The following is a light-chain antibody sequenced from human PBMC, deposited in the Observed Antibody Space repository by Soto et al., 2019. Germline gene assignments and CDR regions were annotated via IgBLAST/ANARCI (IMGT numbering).Light chain of an antibody. J-gene: IGLJ1*01. CDR3: LSFTTTSTHV. V-gene: IGLV2-14*01. Sequence: QSALTQPASVSGSPGQSITISCTGTTRDIAGYNYISWYQQHPGKVPKLIIYEVTNRPSGVSNRLSGSKSGNKAYLTISGLQVEDEAEYFCLSFTTTSTHVFGNGNKVTVL. CDR2: EVT. CDR1: TRDIAGYNY.